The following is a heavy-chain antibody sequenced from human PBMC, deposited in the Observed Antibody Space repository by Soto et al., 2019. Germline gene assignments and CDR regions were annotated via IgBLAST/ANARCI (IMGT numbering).Heavy chain of an antibody. CDR2: VHYGGSA. CDR3: ARGNGWHDY. V-gene: IGHV4-59*01. D-gene: IGHD6-19*01. Sequence: QVQLQESGPGLVKPSETLSLTCTVSGGALRKYYWCWRRQSPGKGLEWIGYVHYGGSANYNPSLNSRGTLSVDTPKTQVFLKLTSMTAADTAVYYCARGNGWHDYWGHVNLV. CDR1: GGALRKYY. J-gene: IGHJ4*01.